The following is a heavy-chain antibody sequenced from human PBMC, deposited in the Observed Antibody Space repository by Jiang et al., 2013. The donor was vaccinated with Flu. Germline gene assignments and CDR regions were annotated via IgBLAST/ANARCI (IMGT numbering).Heavy chain of an antibody. CDR1: GFSLSTSGVG. D-gene: IGHD6-13*01. J-gene: IGHJ5*02. V-gene: IGHV2-5*02. CDR2: IYWDDDK. Sequence: KPTQTLTLTCTFSGFSLSTSGVGAGWIRQPPGKALEWLAVIYWDDDKRYSPSLKTRLTITKVTSKNQVVLTMTNLDPVDTATYYCARTERQQLDLNWFDPWGPGTLVTVSS. CDR3: ARTERQQLDLNWFDP.